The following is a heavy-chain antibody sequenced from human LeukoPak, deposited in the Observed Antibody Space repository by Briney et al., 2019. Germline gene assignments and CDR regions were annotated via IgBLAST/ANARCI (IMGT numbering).Heavy chain of an antibody. J-gene: IGHJ4*02. CDR3: ARAAGEMATIRY. CDR2: INWNGGRT. V-gene: IGHV3-20*04. CDR1: GLTFDDYG. D-gene: IGHD5-24*01. Sequence: GGSLRLSCAASGLTFDDYGMSWVRQAPGMGLQWVSAINWNGGRTGYADSVKGRFTISRDNAKNSLYLQMNSLRAEDTAVYYCARAAGEMATIRYWGQGTLVTVSS.